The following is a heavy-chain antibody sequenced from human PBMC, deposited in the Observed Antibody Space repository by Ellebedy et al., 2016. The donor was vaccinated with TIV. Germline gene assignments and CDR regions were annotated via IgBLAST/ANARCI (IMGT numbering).Heavy chain of an antibody. J-gene: IGHJ5*02. Sequence: MPSETLSLTCTVSGGSIGAYYWSWIRQPPGKGLEWIGYVYYSGSPNYSPSLKSRVTISVDTSKNQFSLKLSSVTAADTAVYYCARDTTDYYYGSGSYYKWFDPWGQGTLVTVSS. CDR3: ARDTTDYYYGSGSYYKWFDP. D-gene: IGHD3-10*01. V-gene: IGHV4-59*01. CDR1: GGSIGAYY. CDR2: VYYSGSP.